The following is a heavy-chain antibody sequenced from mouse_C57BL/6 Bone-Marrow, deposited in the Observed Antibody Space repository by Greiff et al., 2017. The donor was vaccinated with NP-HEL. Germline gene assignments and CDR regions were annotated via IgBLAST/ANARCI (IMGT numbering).Heavy chain of an antibody. J-gene: IGHJ4*01. V-gene: IGHV1-26*01. CDR2: INPNNGGT. CDR1: GYTFTDYY. Sequence: EVQLQQSGPELVKPGASVKISCKASGYTFTDYYMNWVKQSHGKSLEWIGDINPNNGGTSYNQKFKGKATLTVDKSSSTAYMELRSLTSEDSAVYYCARREGSSYWAHYAMDCWGQGTSVTVSS. D-gene: IGHD1-1*01. CDR3: ARREGSSYWAHYAMDC.